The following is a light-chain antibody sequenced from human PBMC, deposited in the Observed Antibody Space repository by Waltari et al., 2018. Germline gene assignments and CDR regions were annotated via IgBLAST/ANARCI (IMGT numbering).Light chain of an antibody. CDR1: SGHSSNI. CDR3: ETGGHGTWV. CDR2: VNSDGSH. J-gene: IGLJ3*02. V-gene: IGLV4-69*01. Sequence: QLVLTQSPSASASLGASVKLTCTLSSGHSSNIVAWLQQQPWKGPRFLMKVNSDGSHTKGDEIPDRFSGSSSGAERYLTISNVQSEDEAEYFCETGGHGTWVFGGGTKLNVL.